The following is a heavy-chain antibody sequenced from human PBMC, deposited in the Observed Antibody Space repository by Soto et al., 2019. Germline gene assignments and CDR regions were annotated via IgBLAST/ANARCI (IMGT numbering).Heavy chain of an antibody. J-gene: IGHJ3*02. CDR1: GGTFSSYT. Sequence: QVQLVQSGAEVKKPGSSVKVSCKASGGTFSSYTISWVRQAPGQGLGWMGMIIPILGIANYAQKFQGRVTITADKSSSTAYMELSSLRSEDTAVYSCARGGIAAAVAFDIWGQGTMVTVSS. CDR2: IIPILGIA. CDR3: ARGGIAAAVAFDI. D-gene: IGHD6-13*01. V-gene: IGHV1-69*02.